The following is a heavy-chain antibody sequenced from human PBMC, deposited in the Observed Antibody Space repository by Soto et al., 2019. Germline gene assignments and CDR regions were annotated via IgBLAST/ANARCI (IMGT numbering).Heavy chain of an antibody. CDR1: GFTFSNYY. CDR2: ITSSGSSI. V-gene: IGHV3-11*01. D-gene: IGHD3-9*01. J-gene: IGHJ4*02. CDR3: ASRPDYDILTGYVYG. Sequence: GGSLRLSCAASGFTFSNYYMSWIRQAPGKGLEWVSYITSSGSSIYYADSVKGRFTISRDNAKNSLYLQMNSLRAEDTAVYYCASRPDYDILTGYVYGWGQGTLVTVSS.